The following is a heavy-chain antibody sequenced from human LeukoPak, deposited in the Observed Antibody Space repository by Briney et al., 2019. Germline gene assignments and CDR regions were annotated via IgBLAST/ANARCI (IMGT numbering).Heavy chain of an antibody. V-gene: IGHV3-7*01. J-gene: IGHJ5*02. CDR3: ARDWSATNGLDL. D-gene: IGHD3-3*01. CDR2: IGQPGNQ. CDR1: GFTFGNYW. Sequence: PGGSLRLSCAASGFTFGNYWMNWVRQAPGKGLEWVANIGQPGNQYYAESVKGRFTISRDNAENSLFLQMNSLRPDDTAVYYCARDWSATNGLDLWGQGTLVTVSS.